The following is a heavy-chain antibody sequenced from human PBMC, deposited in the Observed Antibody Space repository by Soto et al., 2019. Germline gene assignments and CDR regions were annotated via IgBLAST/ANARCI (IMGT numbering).Heavy chain of an antibody. D-gene: IGHD5-12*01. CDR2: IDWDDDK. Sequence: SGPTLVNPTETLTLTCTFSGFSLSTSGMCVSWIRQPPGKALEWLARIDWDDDKYYSTSLETRLTISKDTSENQVVLTMTNMDPVDTATYYCARKGGYDGAFDYWGQGMLVTVSS. J-gene: IGHJ4*02. CDR3: ARKGGYDGAFDY. CDR1: GFSLSTSGMC. V-gene: IGHV2-70*11.